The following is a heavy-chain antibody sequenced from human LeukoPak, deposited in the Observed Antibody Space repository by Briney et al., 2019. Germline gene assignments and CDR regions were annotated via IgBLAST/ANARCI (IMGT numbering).Heavy chain of an antibody. CDR3: AFGSGREGYMDV. D-gene: IGHD3-10*01. Sequence: GGSLRLSCAASGFTFSSYLMHWVRQAPGKGLVWVSRIDTDGSITTYADSVKGRFTISRDNAKNTLYLQMNSLRAEDTAVYYCAFGSGREGYMDVWGKGTTVSVYS. CDR1: GFTFSSYL. J-gene: IGHJ6*03. V-gene: IGHV3-74*03. CDR2: IDTDGSIT.